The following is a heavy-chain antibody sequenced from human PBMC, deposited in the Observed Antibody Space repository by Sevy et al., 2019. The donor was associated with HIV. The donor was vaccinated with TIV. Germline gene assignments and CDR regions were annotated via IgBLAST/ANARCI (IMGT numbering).Heavy chain of an antibody. D-gene: IGHD2-15*01. CDR2: ISGSGRYT. Sequence: GGSLRLSCAASEFTFSSYAMSWVRQAPGKWLEWVSSISGSGRYTYYADSVEGRFNISRDNSKDTLYVQMNSLRAEDTAVYYCAKGFCSGGTCPRDYYYYGMDVWGQGTTVTVSS. V-gene: IGHV3-23*01. J-gene: IGHJ6*02. CDR1: EFTFSSYA. CDR3: AKGFCSGGTCPRDYYYYGMDV.